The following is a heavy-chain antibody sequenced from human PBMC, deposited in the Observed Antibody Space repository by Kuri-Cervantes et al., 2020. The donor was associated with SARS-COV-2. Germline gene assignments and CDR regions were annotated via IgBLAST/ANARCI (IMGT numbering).Heavy chain of an antibody. CDR1: GYTFTGYY. D-gene: IGHD6-25*01. J-gene: IGHJ5*02. Sequence: ASVKVSCKASGYTFTGYYMHWVRQAPGQGLEWMGWINPNSGGTNYAQKFQGWVTMTRDTSISTAYMELSSLRSEDTAVYYCARSGLLRDWFDPWGQGTLVTVSS. V-gene: IGHV1-2*04. CDR3: ARSGLLRDWFDP. CDR2: INPNSGGT.